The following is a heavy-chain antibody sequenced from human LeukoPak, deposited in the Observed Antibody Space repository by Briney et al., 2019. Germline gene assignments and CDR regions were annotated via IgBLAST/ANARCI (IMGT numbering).Heavy chain of an antibody. CDR1: GGSISSSSYY. D-gene: IGHD2-2*01. V-gene: IGHV4-39*07. Sequence: TSETLSLTCTVSGGSISSSSYYWGWIRQPPGKGREWIGSVFYSGNTYHNPSLKSRVTISVDTSKNQFSLKLSSVTAADTAVYYCARDVGGVVPAANWDIDAFDIWGQGTMVTVSS. J-gene: IGHJ3*02. CDR2: VFYSGNT. CDR3: ARDVGGVVPAANWDIDAFDI.